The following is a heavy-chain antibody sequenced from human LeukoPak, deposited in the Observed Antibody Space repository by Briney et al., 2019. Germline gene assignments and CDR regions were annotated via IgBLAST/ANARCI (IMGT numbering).Heavy chain of an antibody. J-gene: IGHJ5*02. CDR1: GFTFSSYW. D-gene: IGHD2-2*02. CDR2: INTDGSST. Sequence: AGGSLRLSCAASGFTFSSYWMHWVRQAPGKGLVWVSRINTDGSSTGYADSVKGRFTISRDNAKNTLYLQMNSLRAEDTAVYYCARDPDCDSTSCYIGPYNWFDPWGQGTLVTVSS. V-gene: IGHV3-74*01. CDR3: ARDPDCDSTSCYIGPYNWFDP.